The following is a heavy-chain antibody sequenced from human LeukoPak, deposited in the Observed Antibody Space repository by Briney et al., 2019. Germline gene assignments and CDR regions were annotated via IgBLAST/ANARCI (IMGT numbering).Heavy chain of an antibody. CDR1: GYTFTSYY. Sequence: ASVKVSCKASGYTFTSYYMHWVRQAPGQGLEWMGIISPSGGSTSYAQKFQGRVTMTRDTSTSTVYMQLSSLRSEDTAVYYCARDEGPPRYNWNYGGPDYWGQGTLVTVSS. V-gene: IGHV1-46*01. D-gene: IGHD1-7*01. J-gene: IGHJ4*02. CDR3: ARDEGPPRYNWNYGGPDY. CDR2: ISPSGGST.